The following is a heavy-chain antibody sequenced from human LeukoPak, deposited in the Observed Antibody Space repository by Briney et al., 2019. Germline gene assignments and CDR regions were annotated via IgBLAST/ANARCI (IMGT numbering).Heavy chain of an antibody. D-gene: IGHD6-13*01. CDR3: ARGDSSRTYYYYGMDV. J-gene: IGHJ6*02. V-gene: IGHV3-53*01. Sequence: GGSLRLSCAASGFTVSSNYMSWVRQAPGKGLEWVPVIYSGGSTYYADSVKGRFTISRDNSKNTLYLQMNSLRAEDTAVYYCARGDSSRTYYYYGMDVWGQGTTVTVSS. CDR2: IYSGGST. CDR1: GFTVSSNY.